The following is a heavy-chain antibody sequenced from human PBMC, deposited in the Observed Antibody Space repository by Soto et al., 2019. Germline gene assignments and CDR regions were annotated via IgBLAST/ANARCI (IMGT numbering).Heavy chain of an antibody. J-gene: IGHJ4*02. CDR2: IYYSGST. CDR3: ARQGDILTGYHYYFDY. CDR1: GGSVSSGSYY. D-gene: IGHD3-9*01. Sequence: SETLSLTCTVSGGSVSSGSYYWSWIRQPPGKGLEWFGYIYYSGSTNYNPSLKSRVTISVDTSKNQFSLKLYSVTAADTAVYYCARQGDILTGYHYYFDYWGLGTLVTVSS. V-gene: IGHV4-61*01.